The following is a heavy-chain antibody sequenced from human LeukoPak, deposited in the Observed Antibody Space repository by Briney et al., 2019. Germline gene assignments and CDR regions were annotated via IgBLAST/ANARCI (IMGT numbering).Heavy chain of an antibody. V-gene: IGHV4-59*10. Sequence: SETLSLPCAVSCVSFSSYYWSCIRQPAGEALEWSVRIYPNGTTNYNPSLKSRLTVSIDTSQNQFSLRLSSVAAADTAVYYCASGSDSWGIQPKYYFDYWGQGALVTVSS. CDR1: CVSFSSYY. J-gene: IGHJ4*02. CDR2: IYPNGTT. D-gene: IGHD2-15*01. CDR3: ASGSDSWGIQPKYYFDY.